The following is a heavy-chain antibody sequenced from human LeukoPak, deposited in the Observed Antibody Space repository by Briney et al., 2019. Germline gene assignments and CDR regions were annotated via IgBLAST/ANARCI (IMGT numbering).Heavy chain of an antibody. CDR1: GFTFSNYA. J-gene: IGHJ4*02. Sequence: PGGSLRLSCAASGFTFSNYAMSWVRQAPGKGLEWVSAMSGTSGSTWYADSVKGRFTISRDNSKNTLYLQMNSLGAEDTAVYYCAKDVERSGYYLFDYWGQGTLVTDSS. CDR2: MSGTSGST. V-gene: IGHV3-23*01. D-gene: IGHD3-22*01. CDR3: AKDVERSGYYLFDY.